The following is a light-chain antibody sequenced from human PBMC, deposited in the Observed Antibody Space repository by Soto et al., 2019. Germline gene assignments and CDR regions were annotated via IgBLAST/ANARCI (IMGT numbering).Light chain of an antibody. CDR1: QSVSSSS. J-gene: IGKJ2*01. Sequence: EIVLTQSPGTLSLSPGERATLSCRASQSVSSSSLAWYQQKRGQAPRLLIYGASSRATGIPERFSGSGSGPDLNLTISRLEPEDFAVYYCQLSGRSALYTFGQGTRLEIK. V-gene: IGKV3-20*01. CDR3: QLSGRSALYT. CDR2: GAS.